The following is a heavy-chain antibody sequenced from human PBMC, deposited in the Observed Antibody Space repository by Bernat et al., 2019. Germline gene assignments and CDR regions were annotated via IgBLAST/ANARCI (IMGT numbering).Heavy chain of an antibody. CDR1: GFTFSSYS. Sequence: EVQLVESGGGLVQPGGSLRLSCAASGFTFSSYSMNWVRQAPGKGLEWVSYISAGSNRIYYADSVKGRFTISRDNAKNSLYLQMNSLRAEDTAVYYCARADGSDIWGQGTMVTVSS. CDR3: ARADGSDI. CDR2: ISAGSNRI. J-gene: IGHJ3*02. V-gene: IGHV3-48*01.